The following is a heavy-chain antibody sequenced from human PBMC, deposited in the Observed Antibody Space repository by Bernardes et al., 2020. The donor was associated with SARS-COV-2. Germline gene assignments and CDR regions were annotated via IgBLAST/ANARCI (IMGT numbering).Heavy chain of an antibody. V-gene: IGHV3-66*02. CDR1: GFTVRNDF. J-gene: IGHJ6*02. D-gene: IGHD5-12*01. CDR3: ARDLTIMGMDI. CDR2: LYRGTDI. Sequence: GGSLRLSCAASGFTVRNDFINWVRQAPGKGLEWVSGLYRGTDIQYADSVKGRFTISRDNSKNTVYLQMNSLRPEDTAVYYCARDLTIMGMDIWGHGTTVKVSS.